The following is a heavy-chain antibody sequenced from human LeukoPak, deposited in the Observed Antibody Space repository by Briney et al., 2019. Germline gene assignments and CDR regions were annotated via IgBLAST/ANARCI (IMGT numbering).Heavy chain of an antibody. CDR3: ARGGGCYHSSGNFDY. V-gene: IGHV1-69*13. D-gene: IGHD3-22*01. Sequence: ASVKVSCKASVGTFSSYAISWVRQAPGQGLEWMGGIIPIFGTAKYAQKFQGRVTITADESTSTAYMELSSLRSEDTAVYYCARGGGCYHSSGNFDYWGQGTLVTVSS. CDR1: VGTFSSYA. CDR2: IIPIFGTA. J-gene: IGHJ4*02.